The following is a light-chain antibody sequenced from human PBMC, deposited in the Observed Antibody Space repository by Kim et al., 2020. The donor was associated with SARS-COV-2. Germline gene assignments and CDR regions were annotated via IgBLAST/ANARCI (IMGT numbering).Light chain of an antibody. V-gene: IGKV4-1*01. CDR3: QQYYSTPPT. CDR1: QSVLYSSNNKNY. J-gene: IGKJ5*01. CDR2: WAS. Sequence: ATINCKSSQSVLYSSNNKNYLAWYQQKPRQPPKLLIYWASTRESGVPDRFSRSGSGTDFTLTISSLQAEDVAVYYCQQYYSTPPTFGQGTRLEIK.